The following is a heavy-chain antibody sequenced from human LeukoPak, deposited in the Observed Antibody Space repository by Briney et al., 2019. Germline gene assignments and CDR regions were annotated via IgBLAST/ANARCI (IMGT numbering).Heavy chain of an antibody. CDR2: INRDGSEK. CDR1: AFTFSSYW. Sequence: GGSLRLSCAASAFTFSSYWMTWVRQAPGEGLEWVANINRDGSEKNHVDSVKGRFIISRDNAKNSLYLQMDSLRAEDTAVYYCARDLGTNYYGMDVWGQGTTITVSS. V-gene: IGHV3-7*01. CDR3: ARDLGTNYYGMDV. J-gene: IGHJ6*02.